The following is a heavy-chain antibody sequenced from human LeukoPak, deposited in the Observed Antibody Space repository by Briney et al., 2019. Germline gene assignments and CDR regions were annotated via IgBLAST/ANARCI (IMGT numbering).Heavy chain of an antibody. CDR1: GFTFSSYA. Sequence: GGSLRLSCAASGFTFSSYAMSWVRQAPGKGLEWVSAISGSGGSTYYADSVKGRFTISRDNSKNTLYLQMNSLRAEDTAVYYCAREDSSGYYWSSYYFDYWGQGTLVTVSS. CDR2: ISGSGGST. D-gene: IGHD3-22*01. J-gene: IGHJ4*02. V-gene: IGHV3-23*01. CDR3: AREDSSGYYWSSYYFDY.